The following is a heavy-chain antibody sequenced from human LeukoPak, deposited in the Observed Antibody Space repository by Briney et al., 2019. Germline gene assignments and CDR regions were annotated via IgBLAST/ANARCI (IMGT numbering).Heavy chain of an antibody. CDR2: IYYTGAT. CDR1: GTDISSSY. Sequence: SETLSLTCTVPGTDISSSYWGWIRQPPGKGLEWIGNIYYTGATYYNPSLKSRVTISMDTSKNQFSLDLSSVTAADSAIYYCARDGGHLVSWFVPWGQGTLVTVSS. V-gene: IGHV4-39*07. J-gene: IGHJ5*02. D-gene: IGHD6-6*01. CDR3: ARDGGHLVSWFVP.